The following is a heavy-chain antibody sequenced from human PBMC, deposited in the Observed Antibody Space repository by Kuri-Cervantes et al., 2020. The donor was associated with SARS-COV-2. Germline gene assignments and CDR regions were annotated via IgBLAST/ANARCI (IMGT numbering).Heavy chain of an antibody. CDR1: GDSFSSYS. V-gene: IGHV1-69*06. Sequence: SSVKVSCKASGDSFSSYSFNWVRQAPGQGLEWMGGIIPIFGTANYAQKFQGRVTITADKSTSTAYMELSSLRSEDTAVYYCARACTPSRHYYYYMDVWGKGTTVTVSS. CDR3: ARACTPSRHYYYYMDV. CDR2: IIPIFGTA. J-gene: IGHJ6*03.